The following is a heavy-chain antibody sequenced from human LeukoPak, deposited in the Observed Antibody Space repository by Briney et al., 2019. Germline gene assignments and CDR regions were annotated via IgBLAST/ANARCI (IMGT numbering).Heavy chain of an antibody. V-gene: IGHV4-4*07. CDR1: GDSISTYY. J-gene: IGHJ4*02. Sequence: SETLSLTCSASGDSISTYYWTWLRQPAGKGLEWIGRIYISGTPNYNPSLRGRVTMSIDTSMNQFSLKLTSVTAADTAVYYCAREKMTPITTIDYWGQGTLVTVSS. D-gene: IGHD4-11*01. CDR3: AREKMTPITTIDY. CDR2: IYISGTP.